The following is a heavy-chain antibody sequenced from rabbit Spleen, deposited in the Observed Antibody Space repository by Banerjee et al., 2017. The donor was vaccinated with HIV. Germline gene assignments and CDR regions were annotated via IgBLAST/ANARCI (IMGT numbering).Heavy chain of an antibody. CDR3: ARDLVAAIGWNFNL. CDR2: INIVTGKS. V-gene: IGHV1S40*01. Sequence: SLEESGGDLVKPGASLTLTCTASGVSFSDKDVMCWVRQAPGKGLEWIACINIVTGKSVYASWAKGRFTMSRTSSTTVTLQMTSLTAADTATYFCARDLVAAIGWNFNLWGPGTLVTVS. J-gene: IGHJ4*01. D-gene: IGHD5-1*01. CDR1: GVSFSDKDV.